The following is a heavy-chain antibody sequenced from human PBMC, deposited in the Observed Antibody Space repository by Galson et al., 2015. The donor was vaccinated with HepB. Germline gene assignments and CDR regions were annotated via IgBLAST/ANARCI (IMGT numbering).Heavy chain of an antibody. D-gene: IGHD3-3*01. CDR2: INPNSGGT. Sequence: SVKVSCKASGYTFTGYYMHWVRQAPGQGLEWMGWINPNSGGTNYAQKFQGRVTMTRDTSISTAYMELSRLRSDDTAVYYCARVVWDDFWSGYTQVFVEYFDYWGQGTLVTVSS. CDR3: ARVVWDDFWSGYTQVFVEYFDY. J-gene: IGHJ4*02. V-gene: IGHV1-2*02. CDR1: GYTFTGYY.